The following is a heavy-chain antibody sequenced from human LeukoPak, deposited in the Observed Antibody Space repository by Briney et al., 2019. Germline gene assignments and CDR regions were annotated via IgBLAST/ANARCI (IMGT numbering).Heavy chain of an antibody. V-gene: IGHV4-59*01. CDR2: IYYSGST. CDR3: ASAMVRGVPLFDY. J-gene: IGHJ4*02. Sequence: SETLSLTCTVSGGSISSYHWSWIRQPPGKGLEWIGYIYYSGSTNYNPSLKSRVTISVDTSKNQFSLKLSSVTAADTAVYYCASAMVRGVPLFDYWGQGTLVTVSS. CDR1: GGSISSYH. D-gene: IGHD3-10*01.